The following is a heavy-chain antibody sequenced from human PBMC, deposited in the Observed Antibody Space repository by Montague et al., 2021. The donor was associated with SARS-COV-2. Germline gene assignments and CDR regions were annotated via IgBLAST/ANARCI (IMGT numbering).Heavy chain of an antibody. CDR3: AKSAWGVTDAFDI. D-gene: IGHD1-26*01. Sequence: SLRLSCAASEFAFSSYAMSWVRQAPGKGLEWVSAIYSGGSSTFYADSVKGRFTICRDNSKNTLYLQMNSLRAEDTAVYYCAKSAWGVTDAFDIWGQGTMVTVSS. CDR2: IYSGGSST. CDR1: EFAFSSYA. J-gene: IGHJ3*02. V-gene: IGHV3-23*03.